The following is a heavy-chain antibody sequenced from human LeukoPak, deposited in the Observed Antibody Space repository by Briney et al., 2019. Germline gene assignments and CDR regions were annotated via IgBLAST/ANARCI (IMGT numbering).Heavy chain of an antibody. CDR2: IYYSGST. V-gene: IGHV4-39*07. CDR3: ARESRDVETEGFDY. D-gene: IGHD5-24*01. J-gene: IGHJ4*02. Sequence: SETLSLTCTVSGGSISSSSYYWGWIRQPPGKGLEWIGSIYYSGSTYYNPSLKSRVTISVDTSKNQSSLKLSSVTAADTAVYYCARESRDVETEGFDYWGQGTLVTVSS. CDR1: GGSISSSSYY.